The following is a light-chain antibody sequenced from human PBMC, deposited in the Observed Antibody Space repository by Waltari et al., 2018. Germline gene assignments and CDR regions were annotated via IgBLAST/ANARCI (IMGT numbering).Light chain of an antibody. Sequence: EIVMTQSPATLSLSPGERATLSCRASQSVSSSLAWYQQKPGQAPRLLIYGASSRATGIPDRFSGSGSGTEFTLIISSLEPEDAAVYYCQQNSNWPLTFGGGTEVEIK. CDR1: QSVSSS. J-gene: IGKJ4*01. V-gene: IGKV3D-15*01. CDR3: QQNSNWPLT. CDR2: GAS.